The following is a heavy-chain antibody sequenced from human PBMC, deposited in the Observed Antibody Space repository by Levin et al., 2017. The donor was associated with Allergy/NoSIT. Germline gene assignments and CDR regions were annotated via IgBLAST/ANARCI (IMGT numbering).Heavy chain of an antibody. J-gene: IGHJ4*02. Sequence: AASVKVSCKASGGTFSSYTISWVRQAPGQGLEWMGRIIPILGIANYAQKFQGRVTITADKSTSTAYMELSSLRSEDTAVYYCARVLSDSSGLDYWGQGTLVTVSS. CDR1: GGTFSSYT. V-gene: IGHV1-69*02. CDR3: ARVLSDSSGLDY. CDR2: IIPILGIA. D-gene: IGHD3-22*01.